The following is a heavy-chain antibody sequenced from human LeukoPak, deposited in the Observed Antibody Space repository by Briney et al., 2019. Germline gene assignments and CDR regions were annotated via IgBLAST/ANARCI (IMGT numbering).Heavy chain of an antibody. J-gene: IGHJ4*02. V-gene: IGHV4-59*08. D-gene: IGHD6-25*01. Sequence: SETLSLTCTVSGGSISSYFWSWIRQPPGKGLEWIGYIYYSGSTNYNPSLKSRVTMSVDTSKNQFSLNLSSATAADTAVYYCTAGRSDYFDFWGQGTLVTVSS. CDR2: IYYSGST. CDR3: TAGRSDYFDF. CDR1: GGSISSYF.